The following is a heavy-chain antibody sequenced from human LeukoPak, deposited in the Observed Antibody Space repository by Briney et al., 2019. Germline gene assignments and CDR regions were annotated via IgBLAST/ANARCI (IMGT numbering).Heavy chain of an antibody. V-gene: IGHV4-39*07. J-gene: IGHJ4*02. Sequence: SETLSLTCTVSGGSISSSTYYWGWIRQPPGKGLEWIGSIFYSGSTYYNPSLKSRVTISVDTSKNQFSLKLSSVTAADTAVYYCARRAAMSDSDCWGPGTLVTVSS. CDR3: ARRAAMSDSDC. CDR1: GGSISSSTYY. D-gene: IGHD2-2*01. CDR2: IFYSGST.